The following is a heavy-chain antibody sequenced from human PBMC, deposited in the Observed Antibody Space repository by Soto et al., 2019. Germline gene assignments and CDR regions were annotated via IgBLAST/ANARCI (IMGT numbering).Heavy chain of an antibody. Sequence: ASVKVSFKASGYTFTSYAMHWVRQAPGQRLEWMGWINAGNGNTKYSQKFQGRVTITRDTSASTAYMELSSLRSEDTAVYYCARDFLVVGLYYYYGMDVWGQGTTVTVSS. V-gene: IGHV1-3*01. J-gene: IGHJ6*02. D-gene: IGHD3-22*01. CDR2: INAGNGNT. CDR1: GYTFTSYA. CDR3: ARDFLVVGLYYYYGMDV.